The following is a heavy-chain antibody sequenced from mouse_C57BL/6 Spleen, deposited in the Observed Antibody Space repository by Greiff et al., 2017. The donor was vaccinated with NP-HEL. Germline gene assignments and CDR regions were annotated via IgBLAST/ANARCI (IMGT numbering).Heavy chain of an antibody. CDR2: ISYDGSN. D-gene: IGHD2-10*02. CDR1: GYSITSGYY. V-gene: IGHV3-6*01. CDR3: ARYSNSRYGNYRYFDV. Sequence: EVKLMESGPGLVKPSQSLSLTCSVTGYSITSGYYWNWIRQFPGNKLEWMGYISYDGSNNYNPSLKNRISITRDTSKNQFFLKLNSVTTEDTATYYCARYSNSRYGNYRYFDVWGTGTTVTVSS. J-gene: IGHJ1*03.